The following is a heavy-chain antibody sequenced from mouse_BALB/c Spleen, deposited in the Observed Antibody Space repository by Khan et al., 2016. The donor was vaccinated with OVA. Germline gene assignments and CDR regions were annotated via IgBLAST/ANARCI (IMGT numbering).Heavy chain of an antibody. D-gene: IGHD1-1*01. Sequence: VQLKESGPSLVKPSQTLSLTCSVTGDSITSGYWNWIRKFPGNQLEYMGYISYSGNSYYNPSLKSRISVTRDTSKTQYYLQLNSGTTEDTATYYCACELRGFAYWGQGTLVTVSA. CDR2: ISYSGNS. V-gene: IGHV3-8*02. J-gene: IGHJ3*01. CDR3: ACELRGFAY. CDR1: GDSITSGY.